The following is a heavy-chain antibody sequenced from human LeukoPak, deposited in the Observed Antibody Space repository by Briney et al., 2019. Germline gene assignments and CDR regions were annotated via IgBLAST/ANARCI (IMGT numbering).Heavy chain of an antibody. Sequence: PSETLSLTCTVSGDSISSGSSYWSWIRQPPGKGLEWIGYIYYSGSTYYNPSLKSRVTISVDTSKNQFSLKLSSVTAADTAVYYCASSYTYYYDSSGYSLDYWGQGTLVTVSS. CDR3: ASSYTYYYDSSGYSLDY. J-gene: IGHJ4*02. CDR2: IYYSGST. D-gene: IGHD3-22*01. V-gene: IGHV4-30-4*08. CDR1: GDSISSGSSY.